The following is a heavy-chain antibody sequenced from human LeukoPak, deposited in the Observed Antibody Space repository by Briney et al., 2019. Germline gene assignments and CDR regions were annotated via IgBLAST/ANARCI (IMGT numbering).Heavy chain of an antibody. CDR2: ISSSGYTI. CDR1: GFTCSDYY. CDR3: ARSARPQGVTWFDP. J-gene: IGHJ5*02. Sequence: GGSLRLSCAASGFTCSDYYMSWLRQAPGKGREWVSYISSSGYTIYYADSVRVLFTISRYNAKNSLYLQMNSLRAEETAVYYCARSARPQGVTWFDPWGKGTLVTVS. D-gene: IGHD3-16*01. V-gene: IGHV3-11*04.